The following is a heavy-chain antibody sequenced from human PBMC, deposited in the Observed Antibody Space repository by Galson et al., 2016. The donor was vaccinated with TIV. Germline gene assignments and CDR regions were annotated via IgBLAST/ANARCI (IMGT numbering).Heavy chain of an antibody. V-gene: IGHV5-51*01. CDR3: ARAGGAADY. D-gene: IGHD3-10*01. CDR1: GYSFSSYW. CDR2: IYAGDSDT. J-gene: IGHJ4*02. Sequence: QSGAEVKKPGESLKISCQGSGYSFSSYWIAWVRQVPGEGLEWMGVIYAGDSDTRYSPSFQGQVTISADKSISTAYLQWSSLRASDTAMYYCARAGGAADYWGQGTLVTVSS.